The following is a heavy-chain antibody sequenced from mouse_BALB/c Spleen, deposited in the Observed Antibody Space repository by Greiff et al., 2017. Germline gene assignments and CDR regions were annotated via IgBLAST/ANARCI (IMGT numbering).Heavy chain of an antibody. D-gene: IGHD1-1*01. CDR2: ISYSGST. CDR1: SYSITSDYA. Sequence: DVKLQESGPGLVKPSQSLSLTCTVTSYSITSDYAWNWIRQFPGNKLEWMGYISYSGSTSYNPSLKSRISITRDTSKNQFFLQLNSVTTEDTATYYCARNGDYGSSWFAYWGQGTLVTVSA. J-gene: IGHJ3*01. V-gene: IGHV3-2*02. CDR3: ARNGDYGSSWFAY.